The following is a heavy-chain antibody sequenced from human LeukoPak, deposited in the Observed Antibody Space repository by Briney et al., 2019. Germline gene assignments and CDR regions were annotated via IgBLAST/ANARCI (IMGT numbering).Heavy chain of an antibody. CDR2: IYYSGRT. CDR1: GGSISIDY. J-gene: IGHJ5*01. V-gene: IGHV4-59*12. CDR3: AKNNWFDS. Sequence: SETLSLTCTVSGGSISIDYWSWIRQPPGKGLEWIGYIYYSGRTNYNSSLKSRVTISVDTSKNQFSLKMTSVTAADTAVYYCAKNNWFDSWGQGTLVTVSS.